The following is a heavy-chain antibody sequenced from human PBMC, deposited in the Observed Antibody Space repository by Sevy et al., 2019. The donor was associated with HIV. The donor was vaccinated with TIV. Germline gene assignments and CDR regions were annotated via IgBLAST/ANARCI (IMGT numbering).Heavy chain of an antibody. CDR2: ISYDGSNK. CDR1: GFTFSSYG. D-gene: IGHD4-17*01. J-gene: IGHJ6*02. V-gene: IGHV3-30*18. Sequence: GGSLRLSCAASGFTFSSYGMHWVRQAPDKGLEWVAVISYDGSNKYYADSVKGRFTISRDNSKNTLYLQMNSLRAEDTAVYYCAKGDDYGDYEGVDVWGQGTTVTVSS. CDR3: AKGDDYGDYEGVDV.